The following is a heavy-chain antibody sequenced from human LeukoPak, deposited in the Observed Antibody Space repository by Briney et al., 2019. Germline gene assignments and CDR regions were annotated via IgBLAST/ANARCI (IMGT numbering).Heavy chain of an antibody. D-gene: IGHD3-22*01. Sequence: SETLSLTCTVSGGSISSYYWSWIRQPPGEGLEWIGYIYYSGSTNYNPSLKSRVTISVDTSKNQLSLKLSSVTAADTAVYYCARDRYYDSSGWGNDAFDIWGQGTMVTVSS. CDR2: IYYSGST. CDR1: GGSISSYY. V-gene: IGHV4-59*01. CDR3: ARDRYYDSSGWGNDAFDI. J-gene: IGHJ3*02.